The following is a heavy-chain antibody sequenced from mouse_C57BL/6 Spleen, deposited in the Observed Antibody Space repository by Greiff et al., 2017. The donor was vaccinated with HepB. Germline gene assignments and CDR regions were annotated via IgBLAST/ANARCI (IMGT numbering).Heavy chain of an antibody. V-gene: IGHV1-31*01. D-gene: IGHD4-1*01. Sequence: EVKLMESGPELVKPGASVKISCKASGYSFTGYYMHWVKQSHGNILDWIGYIYPYNGVSSYNQKFKGKATLTVDKSSSTAYMELRSLTSEDSAVYYCARKGTGTGFDYWGQGTTLTVSS. CDR2: IYPYNGVS. CDR1: GYSFTGYY. J-gene: IGHJ2*01. CDR3: ARKGTGTGFDY.